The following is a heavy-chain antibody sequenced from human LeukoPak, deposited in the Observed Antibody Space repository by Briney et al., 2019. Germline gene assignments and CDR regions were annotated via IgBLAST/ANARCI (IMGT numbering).Heavy chain of an antibody. V-gene: IGHV3-33*06. CDR3: AKDRPFGSYGSNGYYFDY. CDR2: IWYDGSNK. CDR1: GFTFSSYG. Sequence: GRSLRLSCAASGFTFSSYGMHWVRQAPGKGLEWVAVIWYDGSNKYYADSVEGRFTISRDNSKNTLYLQMNSLRAEDTAVYYCAKDRPFGSYGSNGYYFDYWGQGTLVTVSS. J-gene: IGHJ4*02. D-gene: IGHD5-18*01.